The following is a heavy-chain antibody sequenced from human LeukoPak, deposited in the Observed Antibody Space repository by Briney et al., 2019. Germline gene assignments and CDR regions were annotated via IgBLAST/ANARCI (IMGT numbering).Heavy chain of an antibody. Sequence: SETLSLTCTVSGGSISSSSYYWGWIRQPPGKGLEWIGSIYYSGSTYYNPSLKSRVTISVDTSKNQSSLKLSSVTAADTAVYYCAKAEGDYQLLSFDYWGQGTLVTVSS. CDR3: AKAEGDYQLLSFDY. D-gene: IGHD2-2*01. V-gene: IGHV4-39*01. J-gene: IGHJ4*02. CDR2: IYYSGST. CDR1: GGSISSSSYY.